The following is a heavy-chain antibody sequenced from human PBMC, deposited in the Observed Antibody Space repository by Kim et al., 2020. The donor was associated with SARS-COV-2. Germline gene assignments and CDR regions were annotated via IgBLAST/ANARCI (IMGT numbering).Heavy chain of an antibody. V-gene: IGHV1-46*01. J-gene: IGHJ4*02. CDR1: GYTFTTYY. CDR3: AREVFGQNY. Sequence: ASVKVSCKASGYTFTTYYIHWVRQAPGQGLEWMGTIDASGGSTTYAQKFQGRVTMTRDTSTSTVYMELSSLRSEDTAMYYCAREVFGQNYLGQGALVTVS. D-gene: IGHD3-16*01. CDR2: IDASGGST.